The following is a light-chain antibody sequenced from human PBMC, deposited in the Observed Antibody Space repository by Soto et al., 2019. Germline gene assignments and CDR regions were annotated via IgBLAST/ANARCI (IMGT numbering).Light chain of an antibody. CDR2: APS. CDR1: QSITSS. CDR3: QQSYSTPWT. Sequence: DLQMTKSPSPLSESAGDRVTITCGASQSITSSLNWYQQKPGQAPKLLIYAPSSLHSGVPSRFSGSASGTDFTLSISSLQPDDFATYYCQQSYSTPWTFGQGTKVEIK. J-gene: IGKJ1*01. V-gene: IGKV1-39*01.